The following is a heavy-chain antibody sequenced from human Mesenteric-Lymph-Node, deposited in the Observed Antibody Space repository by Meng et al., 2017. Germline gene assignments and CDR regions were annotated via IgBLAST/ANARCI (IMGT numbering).Heavy chain of an antibody. J-gene: IGHJ3*02. V-gene: IGHV4-34*01. CDR1: GGSFSGYY. CDR2: IYYSGST. Sequence: SEILSSTCAVHGGSFSGYYWSWIRQLPGKGLEWIGSIYYSGSTYYNPSLKSRVTISVDTSKNQFSLKLSSVTAADTAVYYCARVYPWELLSVYPAFDIWGQGTMVTVSS. D-gene: IGHD1-26*01. CDR3: ARVYPWELLSVYPAFDI.